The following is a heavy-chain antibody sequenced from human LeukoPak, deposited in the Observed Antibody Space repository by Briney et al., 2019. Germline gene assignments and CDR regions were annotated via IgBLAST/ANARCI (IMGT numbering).Heavy chain of an antibody. CDR1: GFTFSAYW. V-gene: IGHV3-74*01. J-gene: IGHJ6*03. Sequence: GGSLRLSCAASGFTFSAYWMHWVRQAPGKGLVWVSRVKYDGSTTTYADSVKGRFTISRDNAKNILYLQMNSLRVEDTAVYYCARDHNSYDGGYYYYMDVWGKGTTVTVSS. CDR3: ARDHNSYDGGYYYYMDV. CDR2: VKYDGSTT. D-gene: IGHD2-8*01.